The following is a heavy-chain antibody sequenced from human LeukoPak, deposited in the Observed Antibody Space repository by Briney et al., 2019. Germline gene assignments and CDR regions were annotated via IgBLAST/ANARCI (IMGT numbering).Heavy chain of an antibody. Sequence: PGGSLRLSCAASGFTVSSNYMSWVRQAPGKGLEWVSVIYSGGSTYYADSVKGRFTISRDNSKNTLYLQMNSLRAEDTAVYYCARVRYSGSYNFDYWGQGTLVTVSS. CDR1: GFTVSSNY. D-gene: IGHD1-26*01. V-gene: IGHV3-53*01. J-gene: IGHJ4*02. CDR3: ARVRYSGSYNFDY. CDR2: IYSGGST.